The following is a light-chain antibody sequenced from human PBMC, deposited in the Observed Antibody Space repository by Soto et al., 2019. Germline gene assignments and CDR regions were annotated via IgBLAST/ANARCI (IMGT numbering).Light chain of an antibody. V-gene: IGLV2-14*03. CDR2: DVS. Sequence: QSVLTQPASVSGSPGQSITISCTGTSSDVGGYNYVSWYQQHPGKAPQLMIYDVSNRPSGVSTRFAGSKSGNTASLTISGLQAEDEADYYCCSYTTSSTLVYVFGTGTKVTVL. CDR3: CSYTTSSTLVYV. J-gene: IGLJ1*01. CDR1: SSDVGGYNY.